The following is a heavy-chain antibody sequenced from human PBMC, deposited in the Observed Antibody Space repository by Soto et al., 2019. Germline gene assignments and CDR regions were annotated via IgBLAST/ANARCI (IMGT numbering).Heavy chain of an antibody. D-gene: IGHD3-22*01. V-gene: IGHV3-23*01. CDR2: ISGSGDRT. Sequence: EVQLLESGGGLVQPGGSLRLSCAASGITISNYPMSWVRQAPGKGLDWVSGISGSGDRTYYADSARGRFTISKDISRNSLSLQLDSLGVEDTAVYICVKDDVGYPSTATPWGKGTRVTVSS. CDR3: VKDDVGYPSTATP. J-gene: IGHJ5*02. CDR1: GITISNYP.